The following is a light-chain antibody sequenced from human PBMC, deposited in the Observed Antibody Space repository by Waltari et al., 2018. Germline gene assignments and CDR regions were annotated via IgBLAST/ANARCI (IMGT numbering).Light chain of an antibody. V-gene: IGKV3-20*01. CDR2: AAS. CDR3: QNHERLPAT. CDR1: QSVSKY. J-gene: IGKJ1*01. Sequence: IVLTQSPGTLSLCPGERATLSCRASQSVSKYVDWYQQRPGQAPRILIYAASTRATGIPDRFSGSGFGTDFSLTISRLEPEDFAVYYCQNHERLPATFGQGTKVEIK.